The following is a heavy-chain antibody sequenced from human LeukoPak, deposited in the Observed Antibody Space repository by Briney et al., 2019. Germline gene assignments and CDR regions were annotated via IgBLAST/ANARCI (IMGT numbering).Heavy chain of an antibody. V-gene: IGHV3-7*01. CDR3: ASHDYCGSGSYYTENY. CDR2: IKQDGSEK. Sequence: PGGSLRLSCAASGFTFSDCSMSWVRQAPGKGLEWVATIKQDGSEKYYVDSVKGRFTISRDNAKNSVSLQMNSLRAEDTAVYYCASHDYCGSGSYYTENYWGQGTLVTVSS. J-gene: IGHJ4*02. D-gene: IGHD3-10*01. CDR1: GFTFSDCS.